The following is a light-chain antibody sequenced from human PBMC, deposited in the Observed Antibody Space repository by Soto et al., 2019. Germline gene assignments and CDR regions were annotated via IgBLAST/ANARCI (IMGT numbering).Light chain of an antibody. CDR1: QSVSSD. CDR2: GAS. CDR3: LQYNDWPPKQYT. J-gene: IGKJ2*01. V-gene: IGKV3-15*01. Sequence: EIVMTQSPATLSVSTGVRVTLSCRVSQSVSSDLAWYQHKPGQAPRLLIYGASTRATTTPARFSGSGSGTEFSLSISSLQSEDFAVYYCLQYNDWPPKQYTFGQGTKLEIK.